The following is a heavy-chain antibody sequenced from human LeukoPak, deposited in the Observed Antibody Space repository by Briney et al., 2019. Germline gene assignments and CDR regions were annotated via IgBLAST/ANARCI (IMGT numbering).Heavy chain of an antibody. Sequence: SVKVSCKASGGTFSSYAISWVRQAPGQGLEWMGGIIPIFGTANYAQKFQGRVTITADESTSTAYMELSGLRSEDTAVYYCARDSPGIVVVPAAMKDYYYGMDVWGQGTTVTVSS. CDR1: GGTFSSYA. CDR3: ARDSPGIVVVPAAMKDYYYGMDV. V-gene: IGHV1-69*01. D-gene: IGHD2-2*01. CDR2: IIPIFGTA. J-gene: IGHJ6*02.